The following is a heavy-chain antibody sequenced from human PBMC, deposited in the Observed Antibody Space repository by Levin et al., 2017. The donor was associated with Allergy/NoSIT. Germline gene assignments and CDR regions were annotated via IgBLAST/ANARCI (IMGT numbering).Heavy chain of an antibody. J-gene: IGHJ4*02. D-gene: IGHD4-17*01. CDR3: ARSDHGDYADPGQGYYFDY. CDR1: GGTFSSYA. Sequence: SVKVSCKASGGTFSSYAISWVRQAPGQGLEWMGGIIPIFGTANYAQKFQGRVTITADESTSTAYMELSSLRSEDTAVYYCARSDHGDYADPGQGYYFDYWGQGTLVTVSS. CDR2: IIPIFGTA. V-gene: IGHV1-69*13.